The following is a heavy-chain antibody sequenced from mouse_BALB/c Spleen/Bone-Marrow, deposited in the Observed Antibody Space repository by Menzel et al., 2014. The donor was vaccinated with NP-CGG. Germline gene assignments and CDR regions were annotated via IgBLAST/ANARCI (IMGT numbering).Heavy chain of an antibody. D-gene: IGHD4-1*02. V-gene: IGHV1-4*01. Sequence: VQLVESGAELARPGASVKMSCKASGYTFTSYTMHWVKQRPGQGLEWIGYINPSSGYTNYNQKFKDKATLTADKSSSAAYMQLSSLTSEDSAVYYCARWANWDGFAYWGQGTLVTVSA. CDR3: ARWANWDGFAY. J-gene: IGHJ3*01. CDR2: INPSSGYT. CDR1: GYTFTSYT.